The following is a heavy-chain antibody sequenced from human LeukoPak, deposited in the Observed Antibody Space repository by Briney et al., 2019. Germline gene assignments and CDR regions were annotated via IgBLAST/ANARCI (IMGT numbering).Heavy chain of an antibody. CDR3: ARGGFVVVPVPSQFDP. J-gene: IGHJ5*02. D-gene: IGHD2-2*01. Sequence: GGSLRLSCAASGFTFSSYSMNWVRQAPGKGLEWVSSISSSSSYIYYADSVKGRFTISRDNAKNSLYLQMNSLRAEDTAVYYCARGGFVVVPVPSQFDPWGQGTLVTVSS. CDR1: GFTFSSYS. V-gene: IGHV3-21*01. CDR2: ISSSSSYI.